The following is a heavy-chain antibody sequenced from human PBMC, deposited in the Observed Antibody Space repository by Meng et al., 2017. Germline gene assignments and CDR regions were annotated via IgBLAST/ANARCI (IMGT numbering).Heavy chain of an antibody. CDR2: IYYSGST. Sequence: SETLSLTCTVSGGSISSYYWSWIRQPPGKGLEWIGYIYYSGSTNYNPSLKSRVTISVDTSKNQFSLKLSSVTAADTAVYYCAREMAAPVGAFDIWGQGTMVTVSS. J-gene: IGHJ3*02. CDR3: AREMAAPVGAFDI. D-gene: IGHD5-24*01. V-gene: IGHV4-59*01. CDR1: GGSISSYY.